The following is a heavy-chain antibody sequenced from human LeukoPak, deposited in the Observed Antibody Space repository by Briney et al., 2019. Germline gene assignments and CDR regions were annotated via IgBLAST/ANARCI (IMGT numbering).Heavy chain of an antibody. V-gene: IGHV1-69*06. CDR2: IIPIFGTA. CDR1: GGTFSSYA. D-gene: IGHD6-19*01. CDR3: ARESVAGGFEY. J-gene: IGHJ4*02. Sequence: GASVKVSRKASGGTFSSYAISWVRQAPGQGLEWMGGIIPIFGTANYAQKFQGRVTITADKSTSTAYMELSSLRSEDTAVYYCARESVAGGFEYWGQGTLVTVSS.